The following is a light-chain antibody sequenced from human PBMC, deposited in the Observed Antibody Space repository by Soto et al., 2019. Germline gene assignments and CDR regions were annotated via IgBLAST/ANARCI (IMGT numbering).Light chain of an antibody. CDR3: QQYNNWPPIT. V-gene: IGKV3-15*01. CDR2: DTS. CDR1: QSVSGN. Sequence: EIVMAQSPDTLSVSPWERAALSCVASQSVSGNLAWYQQKPGQAPRLLIYDTSTRATGIPARFSGSGSGTEFTLTISSLQSEDFAVYYCQQYNNWPPITFGQGTRLEIK. J-gene: IGKJ5*01.